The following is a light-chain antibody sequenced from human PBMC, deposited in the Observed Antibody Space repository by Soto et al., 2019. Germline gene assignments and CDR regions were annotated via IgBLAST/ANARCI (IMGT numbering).Light chain of an antibody. CDR2: SAS. V-gene: IGKV1-27*01. CDR1: QDISVY. J-gene: IGKJ5*01. CDR3: QKFNTAPLS. Sequence: DIQMTQSPSSLSASVGDRVTITCRASQDISVYLAWYQQKPGKVPKLLIYSASTLQSGVPSRFSGSGSGTDFTLTISSLQPEDVATYYCQKFNTAPLSFGQGTLLEI.